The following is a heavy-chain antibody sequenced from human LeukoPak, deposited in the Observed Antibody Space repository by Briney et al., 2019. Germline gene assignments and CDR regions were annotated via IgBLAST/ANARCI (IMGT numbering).Heavy chain of an antibody. D-gene: IGHD6-19*01. V-gene: IGHV3-7*01. CDR3: AKVHGSGWYYYYYMDV. CDR2: IKQDGSEK. Sequence: GGSLRLSCAASGFTFSSYWMSWVRQAPGKGLEWVANIKQDGSEKYYVDSVKGRFTISRDNSKNTLYLQMNSLRAEDTAVYYCAKVHGSGWYYYYYMDVWGKGTTVTVSS. CDR1: GFTFSSYW. J-gene: IGHJ6*03.